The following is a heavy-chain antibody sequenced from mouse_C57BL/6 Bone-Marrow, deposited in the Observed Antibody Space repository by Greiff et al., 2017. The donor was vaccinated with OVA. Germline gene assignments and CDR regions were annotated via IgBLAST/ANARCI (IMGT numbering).Heavy chain of an antibody. CDR1: GFNIKDYY. D-gene: IGHD2-1*01. CDR2: IDPEDGET. J-gene: IGHJ1*03. V-gene: IGHV14-2*01. CDR3: AKVYYGNYGYFDV. Sequence: VQLKESGAELVKPGASVKLSCTASGFNIKDYYMHWVKQRTEQGLEWIGRIDPEDGETKYAPKFQGKATITADTSSNTAYLQLSSLTSEDTAVYYCAKVYYGNYGYFDVWGTGTTVTVSS.